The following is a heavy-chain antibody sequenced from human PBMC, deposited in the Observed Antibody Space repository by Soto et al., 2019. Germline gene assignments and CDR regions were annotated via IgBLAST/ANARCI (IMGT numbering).Heavy chain of an antibody. J-gene: IGHJ5*02. CDR2: ISHDGRNE. V-gene: IGHV3-30-3*01. Sequence: QAYLVESGGGVVQPGRSLRLSCAASGFSFSTFALHWVRQAPGEGLEWVALISHDGRNEKYAESVKGPFTISRDNSKNTLYMQMDSLRLEETGLYYCARDGRQDDLRSGSYWCDPWGKGTQVTFSS. CDR3: ARDGRQDDLRSGSYWCDP. D-gene: IGHD3-3*01. CDR1: GFSFSTFA.